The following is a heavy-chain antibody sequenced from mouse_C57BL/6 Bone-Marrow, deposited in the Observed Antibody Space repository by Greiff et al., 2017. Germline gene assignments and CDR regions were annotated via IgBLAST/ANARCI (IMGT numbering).Heavy chain of an antibody. Sequence: VQGVESGAELARPGASVKLSCKASGYTFTSYGISWVKQSTGQGLEWIGEIYSRSGNTYYNEKFKGKATLTADKSSSTAYMELRSLTSEDSAVYFCARYDYQSYWYFDVWGTGTTVTVSS. V-gene: IGHV1-81*01. CDR1: GYTFTSYG. CDR3: ARYDYQSYWYFDV. J-gene: IGHJ1*03. D-gene: IGHD2-4*01. CDR2: IYSRSGNT.